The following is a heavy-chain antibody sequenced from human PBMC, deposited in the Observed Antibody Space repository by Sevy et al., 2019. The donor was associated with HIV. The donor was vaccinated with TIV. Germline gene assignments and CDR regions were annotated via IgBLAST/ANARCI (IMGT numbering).Heavy chain of an antibody. CDR1: GFTFSNYS. CDR3: ARSYKWTYRYYGMDV. V-gene: IGHV3-21*01. D-gene: IGHD1-7*01. J-gene: IGHJ6*02. Sequence: GGSLRLSCAASGFTFSNYSMNWVRQAPGKGLEWVSSISSSSSYIYYADSVKGRFTISRDNAKNSLFLQMNSLRAEDTAVYYCARSYKWTYRYYGMDVWGQGTTVTVSS. CDR2: ISSSSSYI.